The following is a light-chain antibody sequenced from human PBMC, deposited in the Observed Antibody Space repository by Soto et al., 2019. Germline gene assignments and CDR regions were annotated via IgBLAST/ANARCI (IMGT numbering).Light chain of an antibody. Sequence: EIVLTQSPATLSLSPGERATLSCRASRGIDTYLAWYQQKRGQAPRLLIYDASNRTTGIPARFSGGGSGTDFTLSSSSLETDDFAVYYCQQRSSWPRTFGGGTKVEIK. J-gene: IGKJ4*02. CDR3: QQRSSWPRT. CDR2: DAS. V-gene: IGKV3-11*01. CDR1: RGIDTY.